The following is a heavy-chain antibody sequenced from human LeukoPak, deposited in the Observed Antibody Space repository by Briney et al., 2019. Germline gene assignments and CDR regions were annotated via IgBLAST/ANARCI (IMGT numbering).Heavy chain of an antibody. CDR2: IYSGGST. CDR1: GFTVSSNY. CDR3: ARESRLPWGAAAGSDY. Sequence: QTGGSLRLSCAASGFTVSSNYMSWVARVQGRGLRGAPVIYSGGSTYYADSVKGRFTISRDNSKNTLYLQMNSLRAEDTAVYYCARESRLPWGAAAGSDYWGQGTLVTVSS. J-gene: IGHJ4*02. V-gene: IGHV3-53*01. D-gene: IGHD6-13*01.